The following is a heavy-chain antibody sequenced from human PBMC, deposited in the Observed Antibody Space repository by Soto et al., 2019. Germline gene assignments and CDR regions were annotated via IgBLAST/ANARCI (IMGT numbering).Heavy chain of an antibody. CDR3: AREQPGYSYGYGLDY. CDR2: ISSSSSYI. D-gene: IGHD5-18*01. CDR1: GFTFSSYS. J-gene: IGHJ4*02. Sequence: EVQLVESGGGLVKPGGSLRLSCAASGFTFSSYSMNWVRQAPGKGLEWVSSISSSSSYIYYADSVKGRFTISRDNAKNSLYLQRNSLRAEDTAVYYCAREQPGYSYGYGLDYCGQGSLVTVSS. V-gene: IGHV3-21*01.